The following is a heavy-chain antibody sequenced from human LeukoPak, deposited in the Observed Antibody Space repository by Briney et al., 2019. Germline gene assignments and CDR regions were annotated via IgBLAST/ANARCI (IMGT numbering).Heavy chain of an antibody. CDR3: ARGRISMVRGLIRVTHFDS. D-gene: IGHD3-10*01. Sequence: PGGSLRLSCAASGFTFSNAWMSWVRQAPGKGLEWVGRIKSKTDGGTTDYAAPVKGRFTISRDDSKNTLYLQMNSLKTEDTAVYYCARGRISMVRGLIRVTHFDSWGQGTLATVSS. J-gene: IGHJ4*02. CDR1: GFTFSNAW. CDR2: IKSKTDGGTT. V-gene: IGHV3-15*01.